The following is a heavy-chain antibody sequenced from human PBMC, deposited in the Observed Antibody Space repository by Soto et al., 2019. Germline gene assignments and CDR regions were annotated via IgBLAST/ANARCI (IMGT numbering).Heavy chain of an antibody. D-gene: IGHD3-3*01. Sequence: QVQLVESGGGVVQPGRSLRLSCAASGFTFSTYGMLWVRQAPGKGLEWVTIMWYDGSNKYYADSVKGRFTISRDNSKNTLYLQMNSLRAEDTAVYCCALQPRFGEVNYWGQGALVTVSS. CDR2: MWYDGSNK. J-gene: IGHJ4*02. CDR1: GFTFSTYG. CDR3: ALQPRFGEVNY. V-gene: IGHV3-33*01.